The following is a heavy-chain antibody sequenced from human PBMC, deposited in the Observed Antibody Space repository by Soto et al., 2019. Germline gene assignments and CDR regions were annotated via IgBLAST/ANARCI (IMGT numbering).Heavy chain of an antibody. CDR2: ISYDGSSK. D-gene: IGHD2-15*01. CDR3: ARERGDSFWSDAFDI. V-gene: IGHV3-30-3*01. CDR1: GFTFSSYA. Sequence: QVQLVESGGGVVQPGRSLRLSCVASGFTFSSYAMHWVRQAPGKGLEWVAIISYDGSSKYYADSVKGRFTISRDNSKNTLYLQMNSLRAGDTAVYYCARERGDSFWSDAFDIWGHGTMVTVSS. J-gene: IGHJ3*02.